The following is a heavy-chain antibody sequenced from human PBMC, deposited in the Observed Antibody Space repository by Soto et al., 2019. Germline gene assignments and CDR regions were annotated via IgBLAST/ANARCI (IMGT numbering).Heavy chain of an antibody. CDR3: ARGRYYDFWSGYSRFFDY. CDR1: GGSFSGYY. D-gene: IGHD3-3*01. Sequence: SETLSLTCAVYGGSFSGYYWSWIRQPPGKGLEWIGEINHSGSTNYNPSLKSRVTISVDTSKNQFSLKLSSVTAADTAVYYCARGRYYDFWSGYSRFFDYWGQGTLVT. CDR2: INHSGST. V-gene: IGHV4-34*01. J-gene: IGHJ4*02.